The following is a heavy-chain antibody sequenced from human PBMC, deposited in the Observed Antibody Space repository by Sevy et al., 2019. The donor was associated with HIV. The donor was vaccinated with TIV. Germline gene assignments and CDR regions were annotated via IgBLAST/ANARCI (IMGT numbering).Heavy chain of an antibody. D-gene: IGHD6-19*01. J-gene: IGHJ4*02. CDR1: GYTFTSYG. CDR3: AGAAVAVAGQFDY. CDR2: ISAYNGNT. Sequence: ASVKVSCKASGYTFTSYGISWVRQAPGQGLEWMGWISAYNGNTNYAQKLQGRVTMTTDTSTSTVYMELRSLRSDDTAVYYCAGAAVAVAGQFDYWGQGTLVTVSS. V-gene: IGHV1-18*01.